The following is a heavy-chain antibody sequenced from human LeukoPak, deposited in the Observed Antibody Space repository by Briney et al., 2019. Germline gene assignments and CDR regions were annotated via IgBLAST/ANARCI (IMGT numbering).Heavy chain of an antibody. Sequence: PGGSLRLSCAASGFTFSSYAMSWVRQAPGKGLEWVAVISYDGSNKYYADSVKGRFTISRDNSKNTLYLQMNSLRAEDTAVYYCASAMNLVLRSLEWSWAIDYWGQGTLVTVSS. CDR1: GFTFSSYA. D-gene: IGHD3-3*01. J-gene: IGHJ4*02. V-gene: IGHV3-30-3*01. CDR3: ASAMNLVLRSLEWSWAIDY. CDR2: ISYDGSNK.